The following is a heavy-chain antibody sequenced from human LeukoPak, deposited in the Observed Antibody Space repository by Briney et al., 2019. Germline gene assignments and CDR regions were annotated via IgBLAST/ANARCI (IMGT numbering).Heavy chain of an antibody. CDR2: ISSSSSYI. V-gene: IGHV3-21*01. D-gene: IGHD4-17*01. J-gene: IGHJ4*02. CDR3: AKDTNYGDYGGFDY. Sequence: GGSLRLSCTASGFNFSISYMMWVRQAPGEGLEWVSSISSSSSYIYYADSVKGRFTISRDNAKNSLYLQMNSLRAEDTAVYYCAKDTNYGDYGGFDYWGQGTLVTVSS. CDR1: GFNFSISY.